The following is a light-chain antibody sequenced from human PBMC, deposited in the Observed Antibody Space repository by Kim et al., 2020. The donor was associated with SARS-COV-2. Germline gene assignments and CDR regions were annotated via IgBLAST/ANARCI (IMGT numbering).Light chain of an antibody. J-gene: IGLJ3*02. Sequence: ELTQPPSVSVSPGQTASITCSGSKLGDKYAYWYQKKPGQSPVLVIYQHTKRPSGISQRFSGSSSGNTATLTISRAQTMDEADYYCQAWDSSTAVFGGG. V-gene: IGLV3-1*01. CDR2: QHT. CDR3: QAWDSSTAV. CDR1: KLGDKY.